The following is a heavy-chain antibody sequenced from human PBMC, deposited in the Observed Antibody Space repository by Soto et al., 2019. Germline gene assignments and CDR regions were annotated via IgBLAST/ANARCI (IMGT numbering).Heavy chain of an antibody. J-gene: IGHJ6*02. D-gene: IGHD3-3*01. CDR3: AREGTIFGIARGMDV. V-gene: IGHV1-8*01. CDR2: MNPNSGNS. CDR1: GYTFTSYD. Sequence: QVQLVQSGAEVKKPGASVKVYCKASGYTFTSYDINWVRKATGQGLEWMGWMNPNSGNSGYAQKFQGRVTITMKTSISTAYRELSSLRSEDTAVYYCAREGTIFGIARGMDVWGQGTTVTVSS.